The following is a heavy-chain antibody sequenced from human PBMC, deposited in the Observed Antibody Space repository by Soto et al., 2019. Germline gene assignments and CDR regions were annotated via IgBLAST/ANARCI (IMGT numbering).Heavy chain of an antibody. J-gene: IGHJ6*02. CDR2: INHSGST. CDR1: GGSFSGYY. Sequence: PSETLSLTCAVYGGSFSGYYWSWIRQPPGKGLEWIGEINHSGSTNYNPSLKSRVTISVDTSKNQFSLKLSSVTAADTAVYYCAGQKKDIVVVPAPSSSGMDVWAQGTTVPVSS. V-gene: IGHV4-34*01. CDR3: AGQKKDIVVVPAPSSSGMDV. D-gene: IGHD2-2*01.